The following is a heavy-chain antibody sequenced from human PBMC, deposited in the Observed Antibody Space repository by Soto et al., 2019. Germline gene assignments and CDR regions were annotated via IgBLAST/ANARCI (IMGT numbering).Heavy chain of an antibody. CDR1: RFPFISTD. V-gene: IGHV3-21*01. D-gene: IGHD6-13*01. Sequence: GGSLRLSCAASRFPFISTDMTWARQAPGKGLEWVSSISSSSSYIYYADSVKGRFTIYRDNAKNSLYMQMNSLRAEDTAVYYCASLTLQQLEAPRAVDYWGQRTLVTVSS. CDR3: ASLTLQQLEAPRAVDY. CDR2: ISSSSSYI. J-gene: IGHJ4*02.